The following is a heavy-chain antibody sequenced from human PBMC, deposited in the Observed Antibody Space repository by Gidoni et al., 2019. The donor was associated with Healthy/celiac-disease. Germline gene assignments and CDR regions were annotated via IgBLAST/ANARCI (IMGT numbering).Heavy chain of an antibody. CDR2: LYWNDDK. Sequence: QITVKEAGRTLVEPTQSLTLTCTFSGFSLSTSGVGVGGIRQPPGKAREWLALLYWNDDKRYSPSLKSRLTITKHTSKNQVVLTMTNMDPVDTATYYCALTGYYACFDYWGQGTLVTVSS. D-gene: IGHD3-9*01. CDR3: ALTGYYACFDY. J-gene: IGHJ4*02. V-gene: IGHV2-5*01. CDR1: GFSLSTSGVG.